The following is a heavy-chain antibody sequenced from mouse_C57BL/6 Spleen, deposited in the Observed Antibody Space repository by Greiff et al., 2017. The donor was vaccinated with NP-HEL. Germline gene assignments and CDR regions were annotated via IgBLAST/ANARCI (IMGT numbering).Heavy chain of an antibody. D-gene: IGHD3-2*02. J-gene: IGHJ2*01. CDR3: ARRAQATPGYFDY. Sequence: VMLVESGPELVKPGASVKISCKASGYAFSSSWMNWVKQRPGKGLEWIGRIYPGDGDTNYNVHFKGKATLTADKSSSTAYMQLSSLTSEDSAVYFCARRAQATPGYFDYWGQVTTLTVSS. CDR1: GYAFSSSW. V-gene: IGHV1-82*01. CDR2: IYPGDGDT.